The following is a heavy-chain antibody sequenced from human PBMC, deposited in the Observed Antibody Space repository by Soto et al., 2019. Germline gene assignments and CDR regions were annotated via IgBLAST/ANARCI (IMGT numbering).Heavy chain of an antibody. D-gene: IGHD6-13*01. Sequence: QVQLVQSGAEVKKPGSSVKVSCKASGGTFSSYAISWVRQAPGQGLEWMGGIIPIFGTANYAQKFQGRVTITXXEXTXXAYMELSSLRSEDTAVYYCARESAAADYYYYGMDVWGQGTTVTVSS. V-gene: IGHV1-69*05. J-gene: IGHJ6*02. CDR3: ARESAAADYYYYGMDV. CDR2: IIPIFGTA. CDR1: GGTFSSYA.